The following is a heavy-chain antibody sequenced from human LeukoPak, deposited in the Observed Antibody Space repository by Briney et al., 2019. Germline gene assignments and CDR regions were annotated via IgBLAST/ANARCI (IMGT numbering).Heavy chain of an antibody. CDR1: GYTFSGYY. V-gene: IGHV1-2*02. CDR2: IDPNSGGT. J-gene: IGHJ4*02. CDR3: ARDLVLSYAPPSFDY. D-gene: IGHD1-26*01. Sequence: ASVKVSCKASGYTFSGYYIHWVRQAPGQGLEWMGWIDPNSGGTKYAQKFQGRVTMTSDTSISTAFMDLGSLRSDDTAVYYCARDLVLSYAPPSFDYWGQGTLVTVSS.